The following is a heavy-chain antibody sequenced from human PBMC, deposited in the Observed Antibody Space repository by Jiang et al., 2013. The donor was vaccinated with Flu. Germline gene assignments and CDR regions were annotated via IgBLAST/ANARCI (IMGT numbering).Heavy chain of an antibody. V-gene: IGHV3-74*01. J-gene: IGHJ6*02. CDR1: GFTFSRYW. CDR2: INSDGSST. CDR3: ARGHDSGWYDHYGMDV. D-gene: IGHD6-19*01. Sequence: VQPGGSLRLSCAVSGFTFSRYWMHWVRQAPGKGLVWVSRINSDGSSTNYADSVKGRFTISRDNAKNTLYLQMNSLRAEDTAVYYCARGHDSGWYDHYGMDVWGQGTTVTVSS.